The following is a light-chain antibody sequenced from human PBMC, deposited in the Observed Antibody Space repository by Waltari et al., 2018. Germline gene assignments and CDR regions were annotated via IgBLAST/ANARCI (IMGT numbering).Light chain of an antibody. CDR1: SSDVGSYHH. Sequence: QSALTQPASASGSPGPSITISCTGPSSDVGSYHHIPWYQQHPGKAPKLLIYEVTKRASGTSDRFSASKSGNTASLTISGLQAQEDEADYYCCSYVGLGTYVFGTGTKVTV. V-gene: IGLV2-23*02. J-gene: IGLJ1*01. CDR3: CSYVGLGTYV. CDR2: EVT.